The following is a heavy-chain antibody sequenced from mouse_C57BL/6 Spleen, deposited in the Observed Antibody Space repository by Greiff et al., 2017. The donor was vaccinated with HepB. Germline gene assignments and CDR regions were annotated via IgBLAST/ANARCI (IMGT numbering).Heavy chain of an antibody. D-gene: IGHD1-1*01. CDR3: ARGGYCASRGNYFDY. CDR2: IYPGDGDT. J-gene: IGHJ2*01. CDR1: GYAFSSSW. Sequence: VQLQQSGPELVKPGASVKISCKASGYAFSSSWMNWVKQRPGKGLEWIGRIYPGDGDTNYNGKFKGKATLTADKSSSTAYMQLSSLTSEDSAVYFCARGGYCASRGNYFDYWGQGTTLSVSS. V-gene: IGHV1-82*01.